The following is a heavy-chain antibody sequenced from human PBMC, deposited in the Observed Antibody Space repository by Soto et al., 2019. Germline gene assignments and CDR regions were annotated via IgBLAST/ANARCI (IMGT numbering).Heavy chain of an antibody. J-gene: IGHJ2*01. Sequence: GGSLRLSCAASGFTFGSYWMHWVRQAPGKGLVWVSRINSDGSSTSYADSVKGRITISRDNAKNTLYLQMNSLRAEDTAVYYCARECGLGYFDLWGRGTLVTVSS. CDR2: INSDGSST. CDR1: GFTFGSYW. D-gene: IGHD6-25*01. V-gene: IGHV3-74*01. CDR3: ARECGLGYFDL.